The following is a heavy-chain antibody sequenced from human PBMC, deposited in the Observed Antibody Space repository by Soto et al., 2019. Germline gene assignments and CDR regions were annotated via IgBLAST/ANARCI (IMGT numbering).Heavy chain of an antibody. CDR2: IYYSGST. J-gene: IGHJ6*02. CDR3: ASYRHDYSNYYYYYGMDV. D-gene: IGHD4-4*01. V-gene: IGHV4-31*03. Sequence: SETLSLTCTVSGGSISSGGYYWTWIRQHPGKGLEWIGYIYYSGSTYYNPSLKSRVTISVDTSKNQFSLKLSSVTAADTAVYYCASYRHDYSNYYYYYGMDVWGQGTTVNVSS. CDR1: GGSISSGGYY.